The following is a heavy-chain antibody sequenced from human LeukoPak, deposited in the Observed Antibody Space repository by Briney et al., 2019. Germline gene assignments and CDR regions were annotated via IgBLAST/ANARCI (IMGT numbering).Heavy chain of an antibody. D-gene: IGHD6-19*01. CDR2: VKQDGSER. Sequence: GGSLRLSCAASGFISSSYWMSWVRQAPGKGLEWVANVKQDGSERYYGDSVKGRFTISRDNAKNSLYLQMSSLRAEDTAVYYCARVSRGSGWTRWGQGTLVTVSS. CDR1: GFISSSYW. CDR3: ARVSRGSGWTR. V-gene: IGHV3-7*01. J-gene: IGHJ4*02.